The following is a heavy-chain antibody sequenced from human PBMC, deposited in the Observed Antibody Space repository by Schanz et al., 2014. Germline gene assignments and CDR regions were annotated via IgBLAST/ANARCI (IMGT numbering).Heavy chain of an antibody. J-gene: IGHJ4*02. CDR3: ARVGRSSSSPHGSSGDY. V-gene: IGHV4-4*02. CDR1: GGSISSSNW. D-gene: IGHD6-6*01. CDR2: IYFNGIT. Sequence: QVQLQESGPGLVKPSGTLSLTCAVSGGSISSSNWWSWVRQPPGKGLEWIGYIYFNGITYYKPSLKARLIISVDTSKNQFSLKLSSVTAADTAVYYCARVGRSSSSPHGSSGDYWGQGTLVTVSS.